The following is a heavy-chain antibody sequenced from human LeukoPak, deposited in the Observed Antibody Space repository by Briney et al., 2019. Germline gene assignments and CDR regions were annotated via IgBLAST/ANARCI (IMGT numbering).Heavy chain of an antibody. CDR2: INPNSGGT. D-gene: IGHD3-22*01. J-gene: IGHJ4*02. V-gene: IGHV1-2*02. CDR3: ARVDYYDSSGYCPDY. Sequence: ASVKVSCKASGYTFTGYYMHWVRQAPGQGLEWMGWINPNSGGTNYAQKFQGRVTMTRDTSISTAYMELSRLRSDDTAVYYCARVDYYDSSGYCPDYWGQGTLVTVSS. CDR1: GYTFTGYY.